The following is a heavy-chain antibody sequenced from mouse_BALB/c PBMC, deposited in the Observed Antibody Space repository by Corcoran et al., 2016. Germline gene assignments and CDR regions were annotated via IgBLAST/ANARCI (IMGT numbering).Heavy chain of an antibody. J-gene: IGHJ3*01. CDR3: ARADDRSRFAY. D-gene: IGHD2-14*01. Sequence: HVQLQQSGSELMKPGASVNISWKATGSTFSSYWIEWVKQRPGHGLEWIGEILPGSGSTNYNEKFKGKSTFTADTSSNTAYMQLSSLTSEDSAVYYCARADDRSRFAYWGQGTLVTVSA. V-gene: IGHV1-9*01. CDR1: GSTFSSYW. CDR2: ILPGSGST.